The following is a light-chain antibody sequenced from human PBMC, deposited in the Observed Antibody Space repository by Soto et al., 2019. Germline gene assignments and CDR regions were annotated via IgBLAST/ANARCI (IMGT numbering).Light chain of an antibody. Sequence: EIVLTQSPGTLSLSPGDTATLSCRASQSVSNTYLAWYQQNPGQAPRLLIYAASSRATGIPDRFSGSGSGTDFTLTISRLEPEDFAMYYCQQYGSSPGTFGQGTKVDIK. CDR1: QSVSNTY. V-gene: IGKV3-20*01. CDR3: QQYGSSPGT. J-gene: IGKJ1*01. CDR2: AAS.